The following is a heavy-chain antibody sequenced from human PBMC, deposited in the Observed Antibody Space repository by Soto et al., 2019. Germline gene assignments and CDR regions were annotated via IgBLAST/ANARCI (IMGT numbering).Heavy chain of an antibody. CDR2: IKSKTDGGTT. V-gene: IGHV3-15*01. J-gene: IGHJ6*02. CDR1: GFTFSNAW. D-gene: IGHD3-22*01. CDR3: TTDRYYYDSSSPYYYGMDV. Sequence: PGGSLRLSCAASGFTFSNAWMSWVRQAPGKGLEWVGRIKSKTDGGTTDYAAPVKGRFTISRDDSKNTLYLQMNSLKTEDTAVYYCTTDRYYYDSSSPYYYGMDVWGQGTTVTVSS.